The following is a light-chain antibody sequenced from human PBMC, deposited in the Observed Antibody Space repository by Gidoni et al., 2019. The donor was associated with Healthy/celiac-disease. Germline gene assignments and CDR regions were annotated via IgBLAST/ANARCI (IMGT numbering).Light chain of an antibody. CDR1: SSNIGNNA. CDR3: AAWDDSLNGVV. Sequence: QSVLTQPPSVSEAPSQRVTISCSGSSSNIGNNAVNWYQQRPGKAPKLLIYYDDLLPSGVSDRFSGSKSGTSGALAISGLQSEDEADYYCAAWDDSLNGVVFGGGTKLTVL. V-gene: IGLV1-36*01. J-gene: IGLJ2*01. CDR2: YDD.